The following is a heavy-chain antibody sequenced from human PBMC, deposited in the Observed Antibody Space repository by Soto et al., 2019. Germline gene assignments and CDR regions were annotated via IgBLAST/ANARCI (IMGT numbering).Heavy chain of an antibody. CDR1: GFTFSSYG. D-gene: IGHD6-19*01. CDR2: IWYDGSNK. Sequence: QSGGSLRLSCAASGFTFSSYGMHWVRQAPGKGLEWVAVIWYDGSNKYYADSAKGRFTISRDNSKNTLYLQMNSLRAEDTAVYYCARDNPFLIAVAGIFDYWGQGTLVTVSS. V-gene: IGHV3-33*01. J-gene: IGHJ4*02. CDR3: ARDNPFLIAVAGIFDY.